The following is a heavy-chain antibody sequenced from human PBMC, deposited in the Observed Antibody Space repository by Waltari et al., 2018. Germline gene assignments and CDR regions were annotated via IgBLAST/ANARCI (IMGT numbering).Heavy chain of an antibody. CDR2: MYYSGST. CDR1: GDSISSSSYY. CDR3: VRHARTTSGGKHFDH. V-gene: IGHV4-39*01. Sequence: QLQLQESGPGLVKASETLSLTCTVSGDSISSSSYYWGGVRQPPGKGLEWIGNMYYSGSTYYNPSLKSRVTISGDTSKSQFSLKLSSVTAADTSMYYCVRHARTTSGGKHFDHWGQGMLVTVSP. J-gene: IGHJ4*02. D-gene: IGHD2-15*01.